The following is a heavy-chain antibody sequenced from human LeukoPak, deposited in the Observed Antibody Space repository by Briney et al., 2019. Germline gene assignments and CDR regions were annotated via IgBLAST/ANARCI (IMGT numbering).Heavy chain of an antibody. CDR1: GGSISSYY. CDR2: IYCSGST. CDR3: AREDRNWFDP. J-gene: IGHJ5*02. V-gene: IGHV4-59*12. Sequence: SETLSLTCTVSGGSISSYYWSWIRQPPGKGLEWIGYIYCSGSTNYNPSLKSRVTISVDTSKNQFSLKLSSVTAADTAVYYCAREDRNWFDPWGQGTLVTVSS.